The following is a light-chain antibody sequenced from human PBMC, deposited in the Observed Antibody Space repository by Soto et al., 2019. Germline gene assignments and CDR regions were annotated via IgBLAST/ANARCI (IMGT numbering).Light chain of an antibody. J-gene: IGKJ5*01. Sequence: DILMTQSPSSLSASVGDRVTITCQASQGISRSLAWYQQKPGKAPKLLIYSASSLQSGVPSRFSGSGFGTDFTLTISSLQPEDFATYYCQQADTFPITFGQGTRLEIK. V-gene: IGKV1-12*01. CDR1: QGISRS. CDR3: QQADTFPIT. CDR2: SAS.